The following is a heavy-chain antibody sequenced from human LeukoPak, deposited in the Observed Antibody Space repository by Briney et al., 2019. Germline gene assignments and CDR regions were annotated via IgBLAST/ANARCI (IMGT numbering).Heavy chain of an antibody. CDR3: TRGDGSGPFDY. Sequence: SETLSLTCTVSGGSISSGDYYWSWIRQPPGKGLEWIGYIYYSGSTYYNPSLKSRVTISVDTSKNQFSLKLSSVTAADTAVYYCTRGDGSGPFDYWGQGTLVTVSS. CDR2: IYYSGST. CDR1: GGSISSGDYY. J-gene: IGHJ4*02. V-gene: IGHV4-30-4*01. D-gene: IGHD3-10*01.